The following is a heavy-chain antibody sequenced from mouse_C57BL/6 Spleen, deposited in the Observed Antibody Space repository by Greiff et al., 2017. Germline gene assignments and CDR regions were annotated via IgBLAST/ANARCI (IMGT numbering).Heavy chain of an antibody. V-gene: IGHV1-64*01. CDR1: GYTFTSYW. CDR2: IHPNSGST. CDR3: ARVDYGNRYAMDY. Sequence: VQLQQPGAELVKPGASVKLSCKASGYTFTSYWMHWVKQRPGQGLEWIGMIHPNSGSTNYNEKFKSKATLTVDKSSSTAYMQLSSLTSEDSAVYYCARVDYGNRYAMDYWGQGTSVTVSS. J-gene: IGHJ4*01. D-gene: IGHD2-1*01.